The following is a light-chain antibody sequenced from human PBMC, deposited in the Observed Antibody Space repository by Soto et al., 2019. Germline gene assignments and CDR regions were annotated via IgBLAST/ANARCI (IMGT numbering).Light chain of an antibody. CDR1: QSLVHSNGNTY. Sequence: DVVMTQSPLSLPVTLGQPASISCRSSQSLVHSNGNTYLHWFQQRPGQPPTRLISRVSNRDCGVTDRFSGRGSGTDFTLNSGRVEAEDVGVYSYMQGTHYPPWTFGQGTKVEIK. CDR3: MQGTHYPPWT. J-gene: IGKJ1*01. CDR2: RVS. V-gene: IGKV2-30*02.